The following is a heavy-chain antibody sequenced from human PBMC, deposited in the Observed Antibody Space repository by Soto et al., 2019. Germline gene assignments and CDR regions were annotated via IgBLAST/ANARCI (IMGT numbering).Heavy chain of an antibody. CDR2: ISGSGGST. V-gene: IGHV3-23*01. CDR3: AKVRRSYSSSSNYYYYGMDV. Sequence: RRLSCAASGFTFSSYAMSWVRQAPGKGLEWVSAISGSGGSTYYADSVKGRFTISRDNSKNTLYLQMNSLRAEDTAVYYCAKVRRSYSSSSNYYYYGMDVWGQGTTVTVSS. D-gene: IGHD6-6*01. J-gene: IGHJ6*02. CDR1: GFTFSSYA.